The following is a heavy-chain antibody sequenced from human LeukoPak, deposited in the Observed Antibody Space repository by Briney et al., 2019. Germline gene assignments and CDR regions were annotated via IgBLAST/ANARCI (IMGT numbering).Heavy chain of an antibody. CDR2: IYPGDSDT. D-gene: IGHD5-12*01. Sequence: GESLKISCKGSGYSFTSYWIGWVRQMPGKGLEWMGIIYPGDSDTRYSLSFQGQVTISADKSISTAYLQWSSLKASDTAMFYCARSPKNVAYNSGLDYFDFWGQGTLVTVSS. J-gene: IGHJ4*02. V-gene: IGHV5-51*01. CDR3: ARSPKNVAYNSGLDYFDF. CDR1: GYSFTSYW.